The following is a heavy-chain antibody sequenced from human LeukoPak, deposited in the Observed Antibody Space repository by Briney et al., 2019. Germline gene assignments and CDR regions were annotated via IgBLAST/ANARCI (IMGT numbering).Heavy chain of an antibody. J-gene: IGHJ4*02. Sequence: GGSLRLSCAASGFTVSSNYMSWVRQAPGKGLEWVSVIYSGGSTYYADSVKGRFTISRDNSKNTLYLQMNSLRAEDTAVYYCARDLYSSSWYWYWGQGTLVTVSS. D-gene: IGHD6-13*01. CDR3: ARDLYSSSWYWY. V-gene: IGHV3-66*01. CDR1: GFTVSSNY. CDR2: IYSGGST.